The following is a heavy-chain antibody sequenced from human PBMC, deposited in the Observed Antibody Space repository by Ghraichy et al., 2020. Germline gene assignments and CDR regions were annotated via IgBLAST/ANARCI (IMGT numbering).Heavy chain of an antibody. Sequence: ASVKVSCKASGYTFTGYYMHWVRQAPGQGLEWMGRINPNSGGTNYAQKFQGRVTMTRDTSISTAYMELSRLRSDDTAVYYCARGFGSGSSWFDYWGQGTLVTVSS. J-gene: IGHJ4*02. CDR2: INPNSGGT. V-gene: IGHV1-2*06. D-gene: IGHD3-10*01. CDR1: GYTFTGYY. CDR3: ARGFGSGSSWFDY.